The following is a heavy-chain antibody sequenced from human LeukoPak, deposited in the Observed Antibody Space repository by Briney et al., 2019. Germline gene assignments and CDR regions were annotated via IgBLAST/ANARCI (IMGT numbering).Heavy chain of an antibody. CDR2: ISSGGGTT. V-gene: IGHV3-23*01. D-gene: IGHD3-10*01. CDR1: GFTFSSHA. CDR3: AKDRSGSGYFDY. J-gene: IGHJ4*02. Sequence: GGSLRLSCAASGFTFSSHAMSWVRQAPGKGLEWVSRISSGGGTTDYTDSVKGRFTISRDTSKNTLYLQMNSLRAEDTAVYYCAKDRSGSGYFDYWGQGTLVAVSS.